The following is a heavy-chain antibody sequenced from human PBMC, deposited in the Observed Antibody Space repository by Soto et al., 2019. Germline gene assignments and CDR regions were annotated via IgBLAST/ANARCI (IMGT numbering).Heavy chain of an antibody. J-gene: IGHJ4*02. Sequence: SETLSLTCTVSGGSISSYYWSWIRQPPGKGLEWIGYIYYSGSTNYNPSLKSRVTISVDTSKNQFSLKLSSVTAADTAVYYCARSPWIQLWSFDYWGQGTLVTVSS. CDR3: ARSPWIQLWSFDY. V-gene: IGHV4-59*01. D-gene: IGHD5-18*01. CDR1: GGSISSYY. CDR2: IYYSGST.